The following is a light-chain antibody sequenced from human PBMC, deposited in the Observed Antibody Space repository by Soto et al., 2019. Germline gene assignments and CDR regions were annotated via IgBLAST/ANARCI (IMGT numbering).Light chain of an antibody. CDR1: QSVSSSY. CDR3: QQYGSSPRT. Sequence: EIVLTQSPGTLSLSPGERATLSCRASQSVSSSYLAWYQQKPGQAPRLLIYGASSRATGIPDRFSGSGSGTDFTLTISRLEPEDSAVYYCQQYGSSPRTFVQGTKVDIK. CDR2: GAS. J-gene: IGKJ1*01. V-gene: IGKV3-20*01.